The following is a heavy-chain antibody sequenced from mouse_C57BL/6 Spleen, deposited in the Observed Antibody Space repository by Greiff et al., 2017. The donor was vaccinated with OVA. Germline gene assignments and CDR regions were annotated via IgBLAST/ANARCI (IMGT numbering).Heavy chain of an antibody. CDR2: IWSDGST. Sequence: VKLQQSGPGLVAPSQSLSITCTVSGFSLTSYGVHWVRQPPGKGLEWLVVIWSDGSTTYNSALKSRLSISKDNSKSQVFLKMNSLQTDDTAMYYCARQLRPPLWAMDYWGQGTSVTVSS. CDR1: GFSLTSYG. V-gene: IGHV2-6-1*01. J-gene: IGHJ4*01. D-gene: IGHD1-1*02. CDR3: ARQLRPPLWAMDY.